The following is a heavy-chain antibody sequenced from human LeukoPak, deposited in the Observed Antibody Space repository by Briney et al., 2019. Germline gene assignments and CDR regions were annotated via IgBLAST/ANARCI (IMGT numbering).Heavy chain of an antibody. CDR2: ITSGGDYI. D-gene: IGHD3-9*01. CDR3: ARGHYDVLAASYKWTPDY. CDR1: GFTFNTFN. Sequence: GGSLRLSCAASGFTFNTFNMNCVRQAPGKWLESVSSITSGGDYIYYADSVKGRFNTSRENAKNSLSLQLNSLRVEDTAVYYCARGHYDVLAASYKWTPDYWGQGTLVTVSS. V-gene: IGHV3-21*01. J-gene: IGHJ4*02.